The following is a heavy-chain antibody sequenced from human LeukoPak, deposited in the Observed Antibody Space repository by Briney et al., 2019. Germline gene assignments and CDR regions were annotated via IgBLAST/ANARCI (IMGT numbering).Heavy chain of an antibody. D-gene: IGHD3-10*01. J-gene: IGHJ4*02. CDR1: GGTFSSYA. Sequence: GASVKVSCKASGGTFSSYAIGWVRQAPGQGLEWMGGIIPIFGTANYAQKFQGRVTITADESTSTAYMELSSLRSEDTAVYYCARDRYYGSGSYRPLDYWGQGTLVTVSS. CDR3: ARDRYYGSGSYRPLDY. CDR2: IIPIFGTA. V-gene: IGHV1-69*13.